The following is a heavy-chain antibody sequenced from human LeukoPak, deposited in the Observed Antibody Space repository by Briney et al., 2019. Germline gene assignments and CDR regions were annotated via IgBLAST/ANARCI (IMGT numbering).Heavy chain of an antibody. CDR1: GFTFSSYA. CDR3: ARTPPGGWYGSLDY. D-gene: IGHD6-19*01. CDR2: ISYDGSNK. V-gene: IGHV3-30-3*01. J-gene: IGHJ4*02. Sequence: GGSLRLSCAASGFTFSSYAMHWVRQAPGKGLEWVAVISYDGSNKYYADSVKGRFTISRDNSKNTLYLQMNSLRAEDTAVYYCARTPPGGWYGSLDYWGQGTLVTVSS.